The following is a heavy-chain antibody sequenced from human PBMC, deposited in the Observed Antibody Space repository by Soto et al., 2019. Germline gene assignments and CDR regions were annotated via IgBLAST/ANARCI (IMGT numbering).Heavy chain of an antibody. CDR3: TTVYCATTSCFAPFDF. CDR1: GFTFRNAW. D-gene: IGHD2-2*01. CDR2: IKPIADGGTA. Sequence: GGSLRLSCVVSGFTFRNAWMSWVRQAPGRGLEWIGRIKPIADGGTAEYAAPMKGRFSLSRDDSKDTLFLHMDNLNTEDTGLYFCTTVYCATTSCFAPFDFWGQGTLVTVSS. V-gene: IGHV3-15*01. J-gene: IGHJ4*02.